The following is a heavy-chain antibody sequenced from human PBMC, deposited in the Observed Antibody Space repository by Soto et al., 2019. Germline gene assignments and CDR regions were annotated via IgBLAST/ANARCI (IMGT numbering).Heavy chain of an antibody. Sequence: QVQLVQSGAEVKKPGASVKVSCKASGYTFSNYGITWVRQAPGQGLEWMGWISAYSGNTNYAQKLQGRVTMTTDTSAMTAYMELRSLRSDDTAVYYCASAVAGTGVKFDFWGQGTLVTVSS. CDR2: ISAYSGNT. J-gene: IGHJ4*02. V-gene: IGHV1-18*01. D-gene: IGHD6-19*01. CDR3: ASAVAGTGVKFDF. CDR1: GYTFSNYG.